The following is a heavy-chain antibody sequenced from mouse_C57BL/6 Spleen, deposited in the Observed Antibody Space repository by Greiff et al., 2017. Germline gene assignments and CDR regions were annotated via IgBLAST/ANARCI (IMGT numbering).Heavy chain of an antibody. CDR2: IYPGDGDT. CDR1: GYAFSSSW. D-gene: IGHD1-1*01. J-gene: IGHJ3*01. Sequence: VQLQQSGPELVKPGASVKISCKASGYAFSSSWMNWVKQRPGKGLEWIGRIYPGDGDTNYNGKFKGKATLTADKSSSTAYMQLSSLTSEDSAVYFCARSYYYGSSSWFAYWGQGTLVTVSA. V-gene: IGHV1-82*01. CDR3: ARSYYYGSSSWFAY.